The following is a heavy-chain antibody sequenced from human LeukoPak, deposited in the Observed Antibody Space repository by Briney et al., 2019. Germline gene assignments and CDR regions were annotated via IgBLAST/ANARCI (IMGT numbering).Heavy chain of an antibody. V-gene: IGHV1-2*04. D-gene: IGHD3-16*01. CDR3: ARDFQALGVPLYYFEY. CDR2: INPNSGGT. Sequence: SVTDSRKATGYTHTGYYIHWVRPPPAQGLDGMGWINPNSGGTNYAQKFQGWVTMTRDTSISTAYMELSRMRSDNTDVYYCARDFQALGVPLYYFEYWGQGTLVTVSS. J-gene: IGHJ4*02. CDR1: GYTHTGYY.